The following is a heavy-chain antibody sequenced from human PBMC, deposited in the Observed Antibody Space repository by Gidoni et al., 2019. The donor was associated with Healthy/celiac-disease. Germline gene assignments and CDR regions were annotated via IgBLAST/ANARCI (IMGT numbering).Heavy chain of an antibody. CDR2: IYYSGST. CDR3: ARTPKPQWGFGELSDGMDV. Sequence: QVQLQESGPGLVKPSQTLSLTCTVSGGSISSGGYYWSWIRQHPGKGLEWIGYIYYSGSTYNNPSLKNRVTISVDTSKNQFSLKLSSVTAADTAVYYCARTPKPQWGFGELSDGMDVWGQGTTVTVSS. CDR1: GGSISSGGYY. D-gene: IGHD3-10*01. V-gene: IGHV4-31*03. J-gene: IGHJ6*02.